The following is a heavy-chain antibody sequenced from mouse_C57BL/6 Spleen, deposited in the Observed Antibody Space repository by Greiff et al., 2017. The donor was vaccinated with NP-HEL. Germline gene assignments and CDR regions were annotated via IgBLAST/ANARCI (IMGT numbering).Heavy chain of an antibody. V-gene: IGHV1-81*01. CDR2: IYPRSGNT. Sequence: VQLQESGAELARPGASVKLSCKASGYTFTSYGISWVKQRTGQGLEWIGEIYPRSGNTYYNEQFKGKATLTADKASSTAYMELRSLTSEDSAVYFCARFDYGSSGGYWGQGTTLTVSS. J-gene: IGHJ2*01. D-gene: IGHD1-1*01. CDR1: GYTFTSYG. CDR3: ARFDYGSSGGY.